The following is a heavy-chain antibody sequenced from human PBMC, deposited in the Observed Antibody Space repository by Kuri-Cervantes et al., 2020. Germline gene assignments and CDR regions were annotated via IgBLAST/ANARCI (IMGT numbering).Heavy chain of an antibody. J-gene: IGHJ5*02. CDR1: GFTFSSYA. D-gene: IGHD5-18*01. Sequence: GESLKISCAASGFTFSSYAMHWVRQAPGKGLEWVAVISYDGTYENYTDSVKGRFTVSRDNSENTMHLQMNGLRIEDTAVYYCARAPADSYGYLNWFDAWGQGTRVTVSS. V-gene: IGHV3-30-3*01. CDR2: ISYDGTYE. CDR3: ARAPADSYGYLNWFDA.